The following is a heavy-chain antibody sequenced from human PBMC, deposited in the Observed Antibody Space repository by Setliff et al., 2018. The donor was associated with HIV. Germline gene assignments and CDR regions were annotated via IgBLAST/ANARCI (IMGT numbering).Heavy chain of an antibody. CDR1: GASISSSGSY. CDR2: IYYSGST. V-gene: IGHV4-39*01. Sequence: TSETLSLTCTVSGASISSSGSYWGWIRQPPGKGLEWLGTIYYSGSTYYNPSLKSRVTLSVDTSKNQFSLKLSSVTAADAAVYYCARHDSRGPRSAFDLWGRGTMVTVSS. J-gene: IGHJ3*01. CDR3: ARHDSRGPRSAFDL. D-gene: IGHD2-21*01.